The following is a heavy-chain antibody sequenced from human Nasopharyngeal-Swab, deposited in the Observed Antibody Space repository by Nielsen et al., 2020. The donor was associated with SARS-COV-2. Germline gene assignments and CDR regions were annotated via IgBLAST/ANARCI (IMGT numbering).Heavy chain of an antibody. CDR1: GFTFSSYE. D-gene: IGHD3-9*01. CDR2: IKQDGSEK. Sequence: GGSLRLSCAASGFTFSSYEMNWVRQAPRKGLEWVANIKQDGSEKYYVDSVKGRFTISRDNAKNSLYLQMNSLRAEDTAVYYCARGCVLTGPTCNYYGMDVWGQGTTVTVSS. CDR3: ARGCVLTGPTCNYYGMDV. V-gene: IGHV3-7*01. J-gene: IGHJ6*02.